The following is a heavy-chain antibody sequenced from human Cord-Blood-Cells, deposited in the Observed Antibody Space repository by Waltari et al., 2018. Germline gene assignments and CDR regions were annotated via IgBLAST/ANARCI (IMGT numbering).Heavy chain of an antibody. CDR1: GRSFSGYY. V-gene: IGHV4-34*01. CDR3: ATYHTLTGDRGSAFDI. J-gene: IGHJ3*02. Sequence: QVQLQQWGAGLLKPSETLSLTCTVYGRSFSGYYWSWIRQPPGKGLEWVGEINHSGSTNYNPSLKSRVTISVDTSKNQFSLKLSSVTAADTAVYYCATYHTLTGDRGSAFDIWGQGTMVTVSS. D-gene: IGHD7-27*01. CDR2: INHSGST.